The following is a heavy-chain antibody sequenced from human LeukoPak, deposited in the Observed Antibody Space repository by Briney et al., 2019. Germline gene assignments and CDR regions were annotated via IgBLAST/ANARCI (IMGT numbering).Heavy chain of an antibody. D-gene: IGHD1-26*01. V-gene: IGHV3-11*04. CDR1: GFTFSDYY. CDR3: ARDPYSGSYGNYYYYFMDV. Sequence: GGSLRLSCAASGFTFSDYYMSWIRQAPGKGLEWVSYISTSGSTIYYADSVKGRFTISRDNAKNSLYLQMNSLRAEDTAVYYCARDPYSGSYGNYYYYFMDVWGKGTTVTISS. J-gene: IGHJ6*03. CDR2: ISTSGSTI.